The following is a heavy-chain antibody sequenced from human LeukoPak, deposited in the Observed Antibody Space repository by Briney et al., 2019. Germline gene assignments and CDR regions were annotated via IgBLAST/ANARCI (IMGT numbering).Heavy chain of an antibody. CDR3: AKDTGYYDSSGYPSDAFDI. D-gene: IGHD3-22*01. Sequence: GGSLRLSCAASGFTFSSYAMSWVRQAPGKGLEWVSAISGSGGSTYYADSVKGRFTISRDNSKNTLYLQMNSLRAEDTAVYYCAKDTGYYDSSGYPSDAFDIWGQGTMVTVSS. V-gene: IGHV3-23*01. CDR1: GFTFSSYA. CDR2: ISGSGGST. J-gene: IGHJ3*02.